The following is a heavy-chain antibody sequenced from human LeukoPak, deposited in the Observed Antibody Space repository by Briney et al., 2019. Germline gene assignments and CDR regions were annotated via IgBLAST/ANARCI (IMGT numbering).Heavy chain of an antibody. J-gene: IGHJ4*02. D-gene: IGHD3-16*01. Sequence: GGSLRLSCAASGFTFSSYDMHWVRQATGKGLEWVSAIGTAGDTYYPGSVKGRFTISRENAKNSLYLQMNSLRAGDTAVYYCARGSRYDYVWGSYYFDYWGQGTLVTVSS. V-gene: IGHV3-13*01. CDR1: GFTFSSYD. CDR3: ARGSRYDYVWGSYYFDY. CDR2: IGTAGDT.